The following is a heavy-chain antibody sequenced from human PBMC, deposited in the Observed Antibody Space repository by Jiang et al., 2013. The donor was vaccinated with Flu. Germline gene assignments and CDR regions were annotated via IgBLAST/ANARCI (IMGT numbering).Heavy chain of an antibody. Sequence: GAEVKKPGESLRISCKGSGYSFTSYWISWVRQMPGKGLEWMGRIDPSDSYTNYSPSFQGHVTISADKSISTAYLQWSSLKASDTAMYYCARPYCSGGSCSGYGMDVWGQGTTVTVSS. CDR1: GYSFTSYW. CDR2: IDPSDSYT. D-gene: IGHD2-15*01. CDR3: ARPYCSGGSCSGYGMDV. J-gene: IGHJ6*02. V-gene: IGHV5-10-1*01.